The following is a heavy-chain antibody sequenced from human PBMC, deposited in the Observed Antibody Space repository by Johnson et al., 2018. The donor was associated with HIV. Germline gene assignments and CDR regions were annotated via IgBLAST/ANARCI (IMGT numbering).Heavy chain of an antibody. J-gene: IGHJ3*02. CDR2: ISYDGSNK. D-gene: IGHD5-18*01. V-gene: IGHV3-30*04. CDR1: GFTFSSYA. Sequence: QVQVVESGGGVVQPGRSLRLSCAASGFTFSSYAMHWVRQAPGKGLELVAVISYDGSNKYYADAVKGRFTISRDNSKNTLYLQMNSLSAEYTAVYYCARDRYSYGRDAFDIWGQGTMVTVSS. CDR3: ARDRYSYGRDAFDI.